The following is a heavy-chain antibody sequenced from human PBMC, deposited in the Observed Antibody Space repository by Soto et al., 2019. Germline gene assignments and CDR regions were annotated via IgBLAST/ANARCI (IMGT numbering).Heavy chain of an antibody. V-gene: IGHV1-18*04. CDR3: ARDTRKRQQLVEWYNWFDP. CDR1: GYTVTGYG. Sequence: ASVKVSGKASGYTVTGYGISLVRHSPGQGLEWMGWISAYNGNTNYAQKLKGRVTMTTETSTSTAYMELRSLRSDDTAVYYCARDTRKRQQLVEWYNWFDPWGQGTLVPVSS. CDR2: ISAYNGNT. D-gene: IGHD6-13*01. J-gene: IGHJ5*02.